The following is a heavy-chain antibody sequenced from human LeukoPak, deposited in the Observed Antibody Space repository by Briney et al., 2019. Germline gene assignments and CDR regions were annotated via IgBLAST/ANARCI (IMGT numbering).Heavy chain of an antibody. V-gene: IGHV3-21*04. J-gene: IGHJ4*02. CDR1: GFTFSSYS. Sequence: KAGGPLRLSCAASGFTFSSYSMNWVRQAPGKGLEWVSSISSSSSYIYYADSVKGRFTISRDNAKNSLYLQMNSLRAVDTAVYYCAKDNWEESSGWYDYWGQGTLVTVSS. D-gene: IGHD6-19*01. CDR3: AKDNWEESSGWYDY. CDR2: ISSSSSYI.